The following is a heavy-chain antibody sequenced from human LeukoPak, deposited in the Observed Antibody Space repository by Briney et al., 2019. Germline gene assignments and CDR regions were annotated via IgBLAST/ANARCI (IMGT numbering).Heavy chain of an antibody. CDR2: INHSGST. CDR3: ARGLTFDSSGYYSSGAFDI. J-gene: IGHJ3*02. V-gene: IGHV4-34*01. Sequence: PSETLSLTCAVYGGSFSGYYWSWIRQPPEKALEWIGEINHSGSTNYNPSLKSRVTISVDTSKNQFSLKLSSVTAADTAVYYCARGLTFDSSGYYSSGAFDIWGQGTMVTVFS. D-gene: IGHD3-22*01. CDR1: GGSFSGYY.